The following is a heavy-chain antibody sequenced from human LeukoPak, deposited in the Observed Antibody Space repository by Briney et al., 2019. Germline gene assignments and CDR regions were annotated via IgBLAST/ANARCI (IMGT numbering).Heavy chain of an antibody. CDR3: ARLRRDSMVRGADYCYMDV. V-gene: IGHV3-11*04. Sequence: GGSPRLSCAASGFTFSDYYMSWIRQAPGKGLEWVSYISSSGSTIYYADSVKGRFTISRDNAKNSLYLQMNSLRAEDTAVYYCARLRRDSMVRGADYCYMDVWGKGTTVTVSS. CDR2: ISSSGSTI. J-gene: IGHJ6*03. D-gene: IGHD3-10*01. CDR1: GFTFSDYY.